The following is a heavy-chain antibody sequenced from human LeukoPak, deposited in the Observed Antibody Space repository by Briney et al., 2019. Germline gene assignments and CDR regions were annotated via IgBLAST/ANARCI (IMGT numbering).Heavy chain of an antibody. Sequence: GGSLRLSCEASGFIFSNYAMSWLRQAPGKGLEWVSTIHDRNYYADSVKGRFTISRDNSRSTLYLQMDSLRAEDTAVYYCAKDQPTDGYNSIWGQGTTVTVSS. D-gene: IGHD5-24*01. CDR3: AKDQPTDGYNSI. V-gene: IGHV3-23*01. CDR1: GFIFSNYA. J-gene: IGHJ6*02. CDR2: IHDRN.